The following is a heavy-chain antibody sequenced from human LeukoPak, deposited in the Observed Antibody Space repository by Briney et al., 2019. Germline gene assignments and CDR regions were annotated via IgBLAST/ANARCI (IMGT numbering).Heavy chain of an antibody. Sequence: GGSLRLSCAASGFTVSSNYMCWVRQAPGKGLEWVSVIYSGTNTYYADSVKGRFTISRDNSKNTVYLQMNSLRPEDTAMYYCAREGKGSGTYYQIDYWGQGTLVTVSS. J-gene: IGHJ4*02. CDR3: AREGKGSGTYYQIDY. V-gene: IGHV3-66*01. CDR1: GFTVSSNY. CDR2: IYSGTNT. D-gene: IGHD1-26*01.